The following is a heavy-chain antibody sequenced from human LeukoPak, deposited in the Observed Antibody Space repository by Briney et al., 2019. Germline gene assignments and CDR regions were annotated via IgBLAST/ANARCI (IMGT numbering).Heavy chain of an antibody. CDR2: IKQDGSEK. V-gene: IGHV3-7*03. D-gene: IGHD3-10*01. CDR3: ARYGSGSKLPSYYYGMDV. J-gene: IGHJ6*02. Sequence: GGSLRLSCAASGFTFSSYWMSWVRQAPGKGLEWVANIKQDGSEKYYVDSVKGRFTISRDNAKNSLYLQMNSLRAEDTAVYYCARYGSGSKLPSYYYGMDVWGQGTTVTVSS. CDR1: GFTFSSYW.